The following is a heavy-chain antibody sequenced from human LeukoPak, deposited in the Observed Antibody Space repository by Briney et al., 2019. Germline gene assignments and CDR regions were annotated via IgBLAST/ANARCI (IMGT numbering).Heavy chain of an antibody. CDR3: ARDCSGGSCYLH. CDR2: ISGYNGNT. J-gene: IGHJ4*02. CDR1: GYTFTSYG. D-gene: IGHD2-15*01. Sequence: ASVKVSCKASGYTFTSYGISWVRQAPGQGLEWMGWISGYNGNTNYAQKLQGRVTMTTDTSTSTAYMELRSLRSDDTAVYYCARDCSGGSCYLHWGQGTLVTVSS. V-gene: IGHV1-18*01.